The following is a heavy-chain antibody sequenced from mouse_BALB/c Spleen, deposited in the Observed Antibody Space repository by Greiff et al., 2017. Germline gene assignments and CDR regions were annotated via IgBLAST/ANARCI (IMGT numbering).Heavy chain of an antibody. CDR1: GYTFTSYW. CDR3: ARSDEVRDYAMDY. V-gene: IGHV1-7*01. J-gene: IGHJ4*01. CDR2: INPSTGYT. D-gene: IGHD2-14*01. Sequence: QVQLKQSGAELAKPGASVKMSCKASGYTFTSYWMHWVKQRPGQGLEWIGYINPSTGYTEYNQKFKDKATLTADKSSSTAYMQLSSLTSEDSAVYYCARSDEVRDYAMDYWGQGTSVTVSS.